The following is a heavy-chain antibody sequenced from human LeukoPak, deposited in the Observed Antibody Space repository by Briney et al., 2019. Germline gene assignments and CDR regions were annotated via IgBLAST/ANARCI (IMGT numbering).Heavy chain of an antibody. Sequence: SETLSLACTVSGGSIISNNHYWGWTRQPPGKGLEWFGSISYSGGTAYNPSLRSRVTISVDTSKNQFSLKVNSVTAADTAVYYCAREVEYYDSSGYRPHAFDIWGQGTLVTVST. V-gene: IGHV4-39*02. J-gene: IGHJ3*02. CDR3: AREVEYYDSSGYRPHAFDI. D-gene: IGHD3-22*01. CDR1: GGSIISNNHY. CDR2: ISYSGGT.